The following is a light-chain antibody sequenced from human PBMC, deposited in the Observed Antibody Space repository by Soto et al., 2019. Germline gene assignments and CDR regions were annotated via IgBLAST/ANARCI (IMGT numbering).Light chain of an antibody. Sequence: QSVLTQPPSVSGAPGQRVTIFCTGSNSNIGAGYDVHWYQQLPGTAPKLLIYGNSNRPSGVPDRFSGSKSGTSASLAITGLQAEDAADYYCQSYDSSLSGFYVFGTGTKLTVL. CDR2: GNS. V-gene: IGLV1-40*01. J-gene: IGLJ1*01. CDR3: QSYDSSLSGFYV. CDR1: NSNIGAGYD.